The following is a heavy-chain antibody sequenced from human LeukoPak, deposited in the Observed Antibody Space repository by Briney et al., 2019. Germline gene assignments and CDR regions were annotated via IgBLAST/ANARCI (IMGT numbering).Heavy chain of an antibody. CDR1: GFSFDDYP. D-gene: IGHD3-9*01. V-gene: IGHV3-74*01. Sequence: PGGSLRLSCAASGFSFDDYPMHWVRQAPGKGLEWVSRINSDGSSTRYADSVKGRFTISRDNAKNTLYLQMNSLRAEDTAVYYCGRELDWLPTLDYWGQGTLVTVSS. J-gene: IGHJ4*02. CDR3: GRELDWLPTLDY. CDR2: INSDGSST.